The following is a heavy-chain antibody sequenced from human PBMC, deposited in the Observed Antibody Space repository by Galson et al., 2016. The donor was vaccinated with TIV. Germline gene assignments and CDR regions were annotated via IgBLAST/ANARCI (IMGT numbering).Heavy chain of an antibody. CDR2: VIPNSGKT. CDR3: ARLASCGGDCYYVDS. Sequence: SVKVSCKASGYTFTNSEFNWVRQATGQGLEWMGWVIPNSGKTSYAQKFQGRLTMTRDTSISTAYMELRSLRSDDTAVYYCARLASCGGDCYYVDSWGQGTLVTVSS. D-gene: IGHD2-21*02. V-gene: IGHV1-8*01. CDR1: GYTFTNSE. J-gene: IGHJ4*02.